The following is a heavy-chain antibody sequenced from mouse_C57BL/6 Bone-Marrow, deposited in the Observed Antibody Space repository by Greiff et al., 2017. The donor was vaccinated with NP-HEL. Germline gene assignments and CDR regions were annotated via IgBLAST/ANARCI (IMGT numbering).Heavy chain of an antibody. Sequence: VQLQQSGAELVRPGASVKLSCTASGFNIKDDYMHWVKQRPEQGLEWIGRIDPENGDTEYASKFQGKATITADTSSNTAYLQLSSLTSEDTAVYYCTTSPYGHYFDYWGQGTTLTVSS. J-gene: IGHJ2*01. D-gene: IGHD1-1*02. CDR3: TTSPYGHYFDY. CDR1: GFNIKDDY. V-gene: IGHV14-4*01. CDR2: IDPENGDT.